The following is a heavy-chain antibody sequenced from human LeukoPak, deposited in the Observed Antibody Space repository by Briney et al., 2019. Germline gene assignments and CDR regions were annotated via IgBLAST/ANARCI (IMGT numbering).Heavy chain of an antibody. J-gene: IGHJ1*01. CDR2: TYYRSEWYN. CDR1: GDSVSSNSAA. V-gene: IGHV6-1*01. CDR3: AQADSTGYFYFQH. Sequence: SQTDTLTCAISGDSVSSNSAAWNWIRQSPSRGLEWLGRTYYRSEWYNDYAVSVKSRININPDTSKNQFSLQLNSVTPEDTAVYYCAQADSTGYFYFQHWGQGTLVTVSS. D-gene: IGHD3-22*01.